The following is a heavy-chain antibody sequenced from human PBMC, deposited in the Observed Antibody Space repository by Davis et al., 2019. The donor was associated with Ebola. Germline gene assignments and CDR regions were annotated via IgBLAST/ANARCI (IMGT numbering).Heavy chain of an antibody. J-gene: IGHJ5*02. CDR3: ARGEDNYGWTSGWYFDP. CDR2: IFPPDSDT. CDR1: GYRFSDSW. Sequence: GESLKTPRRGPGYRFSDSWIARMRQMPGTGLVWVGIIFPPDSDTRYSPSFQGQVTISVDKSISTTYLQWRGLKASDSATYYCARGEDNYGWTSGWYFDPWGQGTLVTVSS. D-gene: IGHD6-19*01. V-gene: IGHV5-51*01.